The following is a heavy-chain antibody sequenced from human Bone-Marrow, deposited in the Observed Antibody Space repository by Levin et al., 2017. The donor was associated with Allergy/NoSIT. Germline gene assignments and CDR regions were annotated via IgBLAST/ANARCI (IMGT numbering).Heavy chain of an antibody. D-gene: IGHD4-23*01. CDR2: IIPMFGST. CDR3: AKNFGGRIRDFDN. Sequence: SVKVSCKASGGTFSTHAISWTRQAPGQGLEWMGGIIPMFGSTNYARKFQGRVTLTADESMSTAYMELSSLRSDDTAVYYCAKNFGGRIRDFDNWGQGTMVAVSS. V-gene: IGHV1-69*13. J-gene: IGHJ3*02. CDR1: GGTFSTHA.